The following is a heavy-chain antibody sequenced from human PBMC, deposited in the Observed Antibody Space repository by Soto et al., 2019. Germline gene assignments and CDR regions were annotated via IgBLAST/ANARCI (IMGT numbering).Heavy chain of an antibody. J-gene: IGHJ4*02. CDR1: GCSISSYY. CDR3: ARGPVLRFLEWLPYFDY. CDR2: IYYSGST. V-gene: IGHV4-59*01. Sequence: PSETLSLSCTVSGCSISSYYWSWIRQPPGKGLEWIGYIYYSGSTNYNPSLKSRVTISVDTSKNQFSLKLSSVTAADTAVYYCARGPVLRFLEWLPYFDYWGQGTLVTVSS. D-gene: IGHD3-3*01.